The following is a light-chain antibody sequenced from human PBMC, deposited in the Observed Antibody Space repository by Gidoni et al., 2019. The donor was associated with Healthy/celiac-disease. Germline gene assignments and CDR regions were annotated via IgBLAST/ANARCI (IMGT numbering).Light chain of an antibody. CDR3: MQALQTHT. Sequence: DIVMTQSPLSLPVTPGEPASISCRSSQSLLHRNGYNYLDWYLQKPGQSPQLLIYLGSNRASGVPDRFSGSGSGTDFTLKISRVEAEDAGVYYCMQALQTHTFGQGTKVEIK. CDR2: LGS. CDR1: QSLLHRNGYNY. J-gene: IGKJ1*01. V-gene: IGKV2-28*01.